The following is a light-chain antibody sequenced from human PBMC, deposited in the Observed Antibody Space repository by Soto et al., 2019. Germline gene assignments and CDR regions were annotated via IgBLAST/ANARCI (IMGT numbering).Light chain of an antibody. Sequence: EIMLTQSPATLSLSPGERATLSCRASQSVSSYLAWYQQKLGQAPRLLIYDASNRATGIPARFSGSGSGTDFTLTISSLESEDFAVYYCQQRSNGGTFGGGTKVEIK. CDR3: QQRSNGGT. V-gene: IGKV3-11*01. J-gene: IGKJ4*01. CDR1: QSVSSY. CDR2: DAS.